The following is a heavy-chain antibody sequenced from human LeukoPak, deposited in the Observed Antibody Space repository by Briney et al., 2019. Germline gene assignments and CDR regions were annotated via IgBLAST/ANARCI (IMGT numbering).Heavy chain of an antibody. D-gene: IGHD2-21*01. J-gene: IGHJ5*02. Sequence: PSETLSLTCTVSGGSISSSSYYWGWIRQPPGKGLEWIGSIYYSGSTYYNPSLKSRVTISVDTSKNQFSLKLSSVTAADTAVYYCARPVHPRRVVPGLNWFDPWGQGTLVTVSS. CDR2: IYYSGST. CDR1: GGSISSSSYY. V-gene: IGHV4-39*01. CDR3: ARPVHPRRVVPGLNWFDP.